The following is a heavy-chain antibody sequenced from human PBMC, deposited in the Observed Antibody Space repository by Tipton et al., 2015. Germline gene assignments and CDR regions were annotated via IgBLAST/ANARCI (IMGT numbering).Heavy chain of an antibody. CDR2: ISSSSSTI. D-gene: IGHD6-13*01. CDR3: ARYFRDSWYDYYYGMDV. J-gene: IGHJ6*02. V-gene: IGHV3-48*04. Sequence: GSLRLSCAASGFTFSSYSMNWVRQAPGKGLEWVSYISSSSSTIYYADSVKGRFTSSRDNAKNSLYLQMNSLGAEDTAVYYCARYFRDSWYDYYYGMDVWGQGTTVTVS. CDR1: GFTFSSYS.